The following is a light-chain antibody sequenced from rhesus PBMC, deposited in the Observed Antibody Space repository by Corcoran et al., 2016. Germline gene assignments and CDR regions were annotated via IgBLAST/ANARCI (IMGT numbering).Light chain of an antibody. CDR1: SSDVGGYNY. CDR2: DVS. V-gene: IGLV2S7*01. CDR3: CSYTTSSTYI. J-gene: IGLJ1*01. Sequence: QSAPTQPPSVSGYPGQSVNISCTGTSSDVGGYNYVSWYQQHPGKAPKLMIYDVSKRPSGVSDRFSGSKSGNTASLTISGLQAEDEADYYCCSYTTSSTYIFGAGTRLTVL.